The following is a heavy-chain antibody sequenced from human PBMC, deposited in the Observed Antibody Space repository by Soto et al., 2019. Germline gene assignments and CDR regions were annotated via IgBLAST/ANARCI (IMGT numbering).Heavy chain of an antibody. CDR2: INPNSGAT. J-gene: IGHJ6*02. CDR1: GYTFTDYY. Sequence: QVQLVHSRAEVKKPGASVNVSCKASGYTFTDYYIYWLRQAPGHGLEWMGWINPNSGATNYAHNFQGRGTMTRDTSIRAAYMELSRRSSDDAAVYYCAKDQGGYMVSGMDVWGQGTTVTVSS. V-gene: IGHV1-2*02. D-gene: IGHD5-12*01. CDR3: AKDQGGYMVSGMDV.